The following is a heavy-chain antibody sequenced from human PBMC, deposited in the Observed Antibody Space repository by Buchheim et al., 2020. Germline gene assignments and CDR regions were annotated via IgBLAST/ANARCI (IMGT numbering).Heavy chain of an antibody. CDR3: ARAGDSSSYYDYYYYYGMDV. Sequence: QVQLVQSGAEVKKPGSSVKVSCKASGGTFSSYAISWVRQAPGQGLEWMGRIIPILGIANYAQKFQGRVTITADKSTSTAYMELSSLRSEDTAVYYCARAGDSSSYYDYYYYYGMDVWGQGTT. D-gene: IGHD3-22*01. CDR1: GGTFSSYA. V-gene: IGHV1-69*04. CDR2: IIPILGIA. J-gene: IGHJ6*02.